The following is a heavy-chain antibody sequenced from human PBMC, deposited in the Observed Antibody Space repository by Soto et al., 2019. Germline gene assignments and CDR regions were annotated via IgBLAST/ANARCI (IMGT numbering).Heavy chain of an antibody. V-gene: IGHV3-23*01. Sequence: VELLESGGGLGQPGGSLRLSCVASGFAFSDYAMNWVRQSPGRGLEWVSGVGAGGDDTYYADSVRGRFTVSSDNAKNTLYLEMRTLTVADTATYCCARGSAFWGQGTLVTVSS. CDR1: GFAFSDYA. J-gene: IGHJ4*02. CDR3: ARGSAF. D-gene: IGHD2-15*01. CDR2: VGAGGDDT.